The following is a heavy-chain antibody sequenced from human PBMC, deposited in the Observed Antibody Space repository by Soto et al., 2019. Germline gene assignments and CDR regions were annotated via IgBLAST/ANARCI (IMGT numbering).Heavy chain of an antibody. CDR3: ARDAGGHPGSSWPTTFDY. V-gene: IGHV1-2*04. CDR1: GYTFTGYY. D-gene: IGHD6-13*01. CDR2: INPNSGGT. J-gene: IGHJ4*02. Sequence: ASVKVSRKASGYTFTGYYMHCLRQAPPKGREWMGWINPNSGGTNYAQKFQGWVTMTRDTSISTAYMELSRLRSDDTAVYYCARDAGGHPGSSWPTTFDYWGQGALVTVSS.